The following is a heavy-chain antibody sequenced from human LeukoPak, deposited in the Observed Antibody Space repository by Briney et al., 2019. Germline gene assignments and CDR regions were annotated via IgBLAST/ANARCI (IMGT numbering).Heavy chain of an antibody. CDR1: GFTFRSYA. D-gene: IGHD3-16*01. CDR2: ITGSGGST. V-gene: IGHV3-23*01. Sequence: GGSLRLSCAASGFTFRSYAMGWVRQAPGKGLEWVSDITGSGGSTYYADSVKGRFTISRDNSKNSLYLQMNSLRAEDTAVYYCARVALALTYYYYMDVWGKGTTVTVSS. J-gene: IGHJ6*03. CDR3: ARVALALTYYYYMDV.